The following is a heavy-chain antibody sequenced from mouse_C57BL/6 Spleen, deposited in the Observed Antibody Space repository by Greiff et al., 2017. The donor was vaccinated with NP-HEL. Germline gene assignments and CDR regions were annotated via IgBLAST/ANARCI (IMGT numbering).Heavy chain of an antibody. CDR3: ARASVLYDGYYDWYFDV. Sequence: QVQLQQPGAELVRPGSSVKLSCKASGYTFTSYWMHWVKQRPIQGLEWIGNIDPSDSETHYNQKFKDKATLTVDKSSSTAYMQLRSLTSEDSAVYYCARASVLYDGYYDWYFDVWGTGTTVTVSS. D-gene: IGHD2-3*01. V-gene: IGHV1-52*01. J-gene: IGHJ1*03. CDR2: IDPSDSET. CDR1: GYTFTSYW.